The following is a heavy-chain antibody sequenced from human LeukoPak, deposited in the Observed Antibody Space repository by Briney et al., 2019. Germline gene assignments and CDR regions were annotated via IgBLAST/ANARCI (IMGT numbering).Heavy chain of an antibody. CDR3: ARGHTDYGDYNY. CDR2: INHSGST. V-gene: IGHV4-34*01. Sequence: SGGSLRLSCAVSGFTVSGNYMSWIRQAPGKGLEWIGEINHSGSTNYNPSHKSRVTISVDTSKNQFSLKLSSVTAADTAVYYCARGHTDYGDYNYWGQGTLVTVSS. J-gene: IGHJ4*02. CDR1: GFTVSGNY. D-gene: IGHD4-17*01.